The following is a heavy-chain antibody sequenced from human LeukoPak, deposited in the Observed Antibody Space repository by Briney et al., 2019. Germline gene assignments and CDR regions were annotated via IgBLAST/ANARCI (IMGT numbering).Heavy chain of an antibody. CDR2: IKSKTDGGTT. CDR1: GFTFSNAW. CDR3: STDPVRTGGSKFDY. J-gene: IGHJ4*02. Sequence: KPGGSLRLSCAASGFTFSNAWMSWVRQAPGKGLEWVGRIKSKTDGGTTDYAAPVKGRFTISRDDSKNTLYLQMNSLKTEDTAVYYCSTDPVRTGGSKFDYWGQGTLVTVSS. V-gene: IGHV3-15*01. D-gene: IGHD3-10*01.